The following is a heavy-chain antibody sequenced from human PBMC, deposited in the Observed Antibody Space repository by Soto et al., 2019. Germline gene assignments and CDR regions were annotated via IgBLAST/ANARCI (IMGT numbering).Heavy chain of an antibody. CDR3: TRSGDADYEQRDDAFDI. Sequence: EVQLVESGGGLVQPGGSLRLSCAASGFAFSNYWIHWVRQAPGKGLVWVSRMNSDGTSTSYADSVRGRFTSSRDNAKNALHLQMNSLTAEDTAVYYCTRSGDADYEQRDDAFDIWGQGTMVTVSS. CDR2: MNSDGTST. J-gene: IGHJ3*02. CDR1: GFAFSNYW. D-gene: IGHD4-17*01. V-gene: IGHV3-74*01.